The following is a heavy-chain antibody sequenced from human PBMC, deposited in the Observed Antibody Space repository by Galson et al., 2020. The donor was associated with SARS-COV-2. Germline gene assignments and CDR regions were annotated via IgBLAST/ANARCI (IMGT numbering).Heavy chain of an antibody. V-gene: IGHV3-53*01. CDR1: GFTVSNSY. Sequence: GGSLRLSCAASGFTVSNSYMSWVRQAPGKGLEWVSVIYSDGSTYYADSVKGRFTISRDNSKNTLCLQMNRVRAEDTAVYYCARWRYGGNLNFDCWGRGTLVTVSS. D-gene: IGHD4-17*01. J-gene: IGHJ4*02. CDR3: ARWRYGGNLNFDC. CDR2: IYSDGST.